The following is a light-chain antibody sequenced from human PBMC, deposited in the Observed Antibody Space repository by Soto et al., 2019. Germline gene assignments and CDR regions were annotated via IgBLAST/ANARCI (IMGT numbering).Light chain of an antibody. CDR3: SSYTSTTTRV. CDR2: EVS. CDR1: SSDVGGYNY. Sequence: QSALTQPASVSGSPGQSITISCTGTSSDVGGYNYVSWYQQHPGKGPKLMIYEVSNRPSGVSNRFSGSKSGNTATLTISGLQAEDEAAYYCSSYTSTTTRVFGTGTKLTVL. J-gene: IGLJ1*01. V-gene: IGLV2-14*03.